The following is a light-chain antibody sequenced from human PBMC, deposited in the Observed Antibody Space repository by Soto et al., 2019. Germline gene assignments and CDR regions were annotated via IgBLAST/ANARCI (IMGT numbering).Light chain of an antibody. J-gene: IGLJ1*01. V-gene: IGLV2-14*03. CDR1: SSDVGGYGY. CDR2: GVV. CDR3: SSYTTRNTLGYV. Sequence: QSALTQPASVSGSPGQSITISCTGSSSDVGGYGYVSWYQQHPGKAPRLLIYGVVNRPSRVSNRFTGSKSDNTASLTISGLQAEDEADYYCSSYTTRNTLGYVFGSGTKLTVL.